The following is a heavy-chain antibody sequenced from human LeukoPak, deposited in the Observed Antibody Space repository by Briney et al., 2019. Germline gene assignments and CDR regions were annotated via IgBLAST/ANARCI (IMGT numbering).Heavy chain of an antibody. D-gene: IGHD4-17*01. V-gene: IGHV1-18*01. CDR3: ARREVTTDYYYYGMDV. CDR2: ISAYNGNT. Sequence: ASVKVSCKASGYTFTSYDINWVRQATGQGLEWMGWISAYNGNTNYAQKLQGRVTMTTDTSTSTAYMELRSLRSDDTAVYYCARREVTTDYYYYGMDVWGQGTTVTVSS. J-gene: IGHJ6*02. CDR1: GYTFTSYD.